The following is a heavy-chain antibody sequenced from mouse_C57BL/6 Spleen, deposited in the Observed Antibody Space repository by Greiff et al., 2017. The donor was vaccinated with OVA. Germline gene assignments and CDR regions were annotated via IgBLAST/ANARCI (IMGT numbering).Heavy chain of an antibody. J-gene: IGHJ3*01. CDR3: ARRDYDVDWFAY. V-gene: IGHV5-6*01. Sequence: EVHLVESGGDLVKPGGSLKLSCAASGFTFSSYGMSWVRQTPDKRLEWVATISSGGSYTYYPDSVKGRFTISRDNAKNTLYLQMSSLKSEDTAMYYCARRDYDVDWFAYWGQGTLVTVSA. CDR2: ISSGGSYT. D-gene: IGHD2-4*01. CDR1: GFTFSSYG.